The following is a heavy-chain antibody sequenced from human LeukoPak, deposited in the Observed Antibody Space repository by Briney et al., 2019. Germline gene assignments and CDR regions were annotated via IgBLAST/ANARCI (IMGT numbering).Heavy chain of an antibody. CDR1: GGTFSSYA. CDR2: IIPIFGTA. CDR3: ARDSSGASWFDP. V-gene: IGHV1-69*05. Sequence: AASVKVSCKASGGTFSSYAISWVRQAPGQGLEWMGGIIPIFGTANYAQKFQGRVTITTDESTSTAYMELSRLRSEDTAVYYCARDSSGASWFDPWGQGTLVTVSS. D-gene: IGHD3-22*01. J-gene: IGHJ5*02.